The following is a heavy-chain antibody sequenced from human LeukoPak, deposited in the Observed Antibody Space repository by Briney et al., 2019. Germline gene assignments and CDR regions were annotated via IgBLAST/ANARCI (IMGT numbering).Heavy chain of an antibody. J-gene: IGHJ4*02. V-gene: IGHV1-2*02. CDR3: ARDLLLRLMAVGY. CDR2: INPNSGGT. D-gene: IGHD5-12*01. CDR1: GYTFTVYY. Sequence: ASLKVSSTASGYTFTVYYMHRVRHAPGQGLEWMGWINPNSGGTNYAQKFQGRVTMTRDTPISTAYMELSRLRSDDTAVYYCARDLLLRLMAVGYWGQGTLVTVSS.